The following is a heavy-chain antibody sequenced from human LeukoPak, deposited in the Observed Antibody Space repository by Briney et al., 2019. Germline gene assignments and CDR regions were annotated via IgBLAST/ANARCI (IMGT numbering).Heavy chain of an antibody. D-gene: IGHD3-16*01. Sequence: GGSLRLSCAASGFTFSSYAMHWVRQAPGKGLEWVAVISYDGSNKYYADSVKGRFTISRDNSKNTLYLQMNSLRAEDTAVYYCAPGGAVDGVWGQGTLVTVSS. J-gene: IGHJ4*02. CDR3: APGGAVDGV. V-gene: IGHV3-30-3*01. CDR2: ISYDGSNK. CDR1: GFTFSSYA.